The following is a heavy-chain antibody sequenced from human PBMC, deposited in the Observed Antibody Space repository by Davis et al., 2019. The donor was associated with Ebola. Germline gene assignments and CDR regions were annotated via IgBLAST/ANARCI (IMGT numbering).Heavy chain of an antibody. CDR2: LGPSADT. Sequence: PGGPLRLSFAAPGFLFSRYLMSWVRQAPGKGLECVSILGPSADTYYADSVKGRFTISRDNSTNTLYLQMNSLRAEDTAVYYCAKVDDYSNYNSLYYYYSMDVWGQGTTVTVSS. D-gene: IGHD4-11*01. J-gene: IGHJ6*01. CDR1: GFLFSRYL. V-gene: IGHV3-23*01. CDR3: AKVDDYSNYNSLYYYYSMDV.